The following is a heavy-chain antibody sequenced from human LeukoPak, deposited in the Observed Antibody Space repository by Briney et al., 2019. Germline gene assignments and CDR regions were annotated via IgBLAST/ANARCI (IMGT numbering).Heavy chain of an antibody. D-gene: IGHD6-19*01. CDR2: IYYSGST. CDR3: AAVGRGWPDYYFDY. J-gene: IGHJ4*02. V-gene: IGHV4-59*01. CDR1: GASISGYY. Sequence: PSETLSLTCTVSGASISGYYWSWIRQPPGEGLEWIGYIYYSGSTNYYPSLRSRVTISVDTSKNQFSLMLSSVTAADTAVYYCAAVGRGWPDYYFDYWGQGTLVTVSS.